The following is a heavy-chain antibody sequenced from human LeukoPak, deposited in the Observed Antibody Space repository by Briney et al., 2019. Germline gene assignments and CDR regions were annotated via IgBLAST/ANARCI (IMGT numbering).Heavy chain of an antibody. CDR1: GFTFDDYA. D-gene: IGHD3-10*01. J-gene: IGHJ3*02. CDR3: ARPRRGVINDAFDT. CDR2: ISWNSGSI. Sequence: PGRSLRLSCAAPGFTFDDYAMHWVRQAPGKGLEWVSGISWNSGSIGYADSVKGRFTISRDNAKNSLYLQMNSLRVEDTAVYYCARPRRGVINDAFDTWGQGTMVTVSS. V-gene: IGHV3-9*01.